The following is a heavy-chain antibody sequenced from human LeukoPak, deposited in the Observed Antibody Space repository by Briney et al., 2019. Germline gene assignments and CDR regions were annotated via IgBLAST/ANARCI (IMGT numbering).Heavy chain of an antibody. CDR1: GFTFSDYY. CDR3: ARSIVPGDPFCAFDI. V-gene: IGHV3-11*04. D-gene: IGHD1-26*01. J-gene: IGHJ3*02. CDR2: ISSSGSTI. Sequence: PGGSLRLSCAASGFTFSDYYMSWIRQAPGKGLEWVSYISSSGSTIYYADSVKGRFIISRDNAKNSLYLQMNSLRAEDTAVYFCARSIVPGDPFCAFDIWGQGTMVTVSS.